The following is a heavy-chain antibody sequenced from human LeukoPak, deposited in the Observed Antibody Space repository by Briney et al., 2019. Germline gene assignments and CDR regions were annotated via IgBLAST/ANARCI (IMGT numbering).Heavy chain of an antibody. J-gene: IGHJ4*02. CDR2: IYTSGST. D-gene: IGHD3-3*01. Sequence: PSETLSLTCTVSGGSISSGSYYWSWIRQPAGKGLEWIGHIYTSGSTNYNPSLKSQVTISVDTSKNQFSLKLSSVTAADTAVYYCARMSAYDFWSGYYNFDYWGQGTLVTVSS. V-gene: IGHV4-61*09. CDR1: GGSISSGSYY. CDR3: ARMSAYDFWSGYYNFDY.